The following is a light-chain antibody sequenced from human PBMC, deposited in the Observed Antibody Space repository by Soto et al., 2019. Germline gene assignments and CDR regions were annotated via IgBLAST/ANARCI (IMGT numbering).Light chain of an antibody. J-gene: IGLJ1*01. V-gene: IGLV4-60*02. Sequence: QLVLTQSSSASASLGSSVKLTCTLSSGHSSYNIAWHQQQPGKAPRYLMKLERSGSYNKGSGVPDRFSGSSSGADRYLTISNLQFEDEADYYCETWDTNTHVFGTGTKVTVL. CDR2: LERSGSY. CDR1: SGHSSYN. CDR3: ETWDTNTHV.